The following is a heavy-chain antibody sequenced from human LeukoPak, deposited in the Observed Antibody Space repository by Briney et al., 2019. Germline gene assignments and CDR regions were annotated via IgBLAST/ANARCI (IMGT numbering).Heavy chain of an antibody. CDR3: ATALGTTGIRPRYYYYYMDV. CDR2: IYYIGIT. J-gene: IGHJ6*03. CDR1: GGSISSYY. V-gene: IGHV4-59*01. Sequence: KPSETLSLTCTVSGGSISSYYWSWIRQPPGKGLEWIGYIYYIGITNYNPSLKSRVTISVDTPKKQFSLKLSSVTAADTAVYYCATALGTTGIRPRYYYYYMDVWGKGTTVTVSS. D-gene: IGHD1-1*01.